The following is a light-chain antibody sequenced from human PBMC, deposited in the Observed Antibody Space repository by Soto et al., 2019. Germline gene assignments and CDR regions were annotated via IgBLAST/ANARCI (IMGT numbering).Light chain of an antibody. J-gene: IGKJ1*01. Sequence: DILMTQSPGTLSLSPGERATLSCRASQSVSNSYLAWYQQKPGQAPRLLIYGASSRANGIPDRFSGSGSGTDFTLTISRLEPEDFALYYCQQYGSSQTWTFGQGTKVDIK. V-gene: IGKV3-20*01. CDR2: GAS. CDR1: QSVSNSY. CDR3: QQYGSSQTWT.